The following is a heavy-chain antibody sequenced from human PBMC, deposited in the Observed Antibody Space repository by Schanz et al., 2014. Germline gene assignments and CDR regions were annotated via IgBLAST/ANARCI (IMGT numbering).Heavy chain of an antibody. CDR3: ARIGGSVFDY. J-gene: IGHJ4*02. CDR2: ITYNGGTI. D-gene: IGHD3-10*01. V-gene: IGHV3-48*01. Sequence: VHLLESGGGLVEPGGSLRLSCAASGITFSSHSFNWVRQAPGKGLEWISYITYNGGTIYYADSVKGRFTISRDNFKGALYLQMSSLRAEDTAVYYCARIGGSVFDYWAQGTLVTVSS. CDR1: GITFSSHS.